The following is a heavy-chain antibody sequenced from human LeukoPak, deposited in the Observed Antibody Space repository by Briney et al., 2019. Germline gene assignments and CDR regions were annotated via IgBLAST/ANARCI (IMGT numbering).Heavy chain of an antibody. Sequence: GASVKVSCKVSGKTLSDLSIHWLRQPPGKGLEWLGGSDPEDGERIYAQMFQGRVTMTEDTSIDTAYMELSSLRSEDTAVYYCVTGFTTMAVDYFDSWGQGTLVTVSP. CDR1: GKTLSDLS. CDR2: SDPEDGER. V-gene: IGHV1-24*01. D-gene: IGHD5-18*01. J-gene: IGHJ4*02. CDR3: VTGFTTMAVDYFDS.